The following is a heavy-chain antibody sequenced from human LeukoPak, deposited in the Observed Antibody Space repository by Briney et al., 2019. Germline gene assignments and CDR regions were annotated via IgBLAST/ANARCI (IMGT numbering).Heavy chain of an antibody. CDR3: ARGSDSSGYSIDY. J-gene: IGHJ4*02. V-gene: IGHV1-8*01. D-gene: IGHD3-22*01. CDR2: MNPNSGNT. CDR1: GYTFTSYD. Sequence: ASVKVSCKASGYTFTSYDINWVRQATGQGLEWMGWMNPNSGNTGYAQKFQGRVTMTRNTSIGTAYMELSSLRSEDTAVYYCARGSDSSGYSIDYWGQGTLVTVSS.